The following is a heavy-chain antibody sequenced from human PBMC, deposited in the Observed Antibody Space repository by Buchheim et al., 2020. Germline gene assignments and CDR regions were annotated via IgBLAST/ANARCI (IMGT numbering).Heavy chain of an antibody. D-gene: IGHD6-13*01. J-gene: IGHJ5*02. V-gene: IGHV4-34*01. CDR1: GGSFSGYY. Sequence: QVQLQQWGAGLFKPSETLSLTCAVYGGSFSGYYWSWIRQPPGKGLEWIGEINHSGSTNYNPSLKSRVTISVDTSKNPFSLKLSSVTAADTAVYYCARGLTRVAAAGTGWFDPWGQGTL. CDR3: ARGLTRVAAAGTGWFDP. CDR2: INHSGST.